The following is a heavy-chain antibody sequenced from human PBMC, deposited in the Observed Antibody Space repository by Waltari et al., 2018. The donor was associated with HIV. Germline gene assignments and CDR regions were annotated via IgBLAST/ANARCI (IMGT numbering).Heavy chain of an antibody. D-gene: IGHD4-17*01. Sequence: QVQLQESGPGLVKPFQTLSLNCSVSGDSVSSGGYIWTWIRQHPGKGLEWIGEIFNSGRTYYNPTLKSRLTMSIDTSNNHFSLKLSSAIAADTAIYFCARSAPPTTVTSSRWFDPWGQGMLVTVSS. CDR1: GDSVSSGGYI. J-gene: IGHJ5*02. CDR2: IFNSGRT. V-gene: IGHV4-31*03. CDR3: ARSAPPTTVTSSRWFDP.